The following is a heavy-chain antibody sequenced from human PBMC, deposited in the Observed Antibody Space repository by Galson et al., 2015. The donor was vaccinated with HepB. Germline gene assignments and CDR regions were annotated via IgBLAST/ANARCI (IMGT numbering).Heavy chain of an antibody. V-gene: IGHV3-30-3*01. CDR2: VSHGGNNQ. CDR1: GFTFNDYA. CDR3: ARDASSSGWYVGICDH. J-gene: IGHJ4*02. Sequence: SLRLSCAASGFTFNDYAMHWVRQAPGKGLEWVAVVSHGGNNQNYADSLEGRFTISRDNSEATLYLEMNNLRAEDTAVYYCARDASSSGWYVGICDHWGLGALVTVSS. D-gene: IGHD6-19*01.